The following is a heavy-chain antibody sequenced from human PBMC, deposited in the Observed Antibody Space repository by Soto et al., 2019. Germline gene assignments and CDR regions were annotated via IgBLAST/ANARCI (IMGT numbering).Heavy chain of an antibody. CDR3: ARHRAPGGSGNFDS. CDR2: IYFTGST. D-gene: IGHD3-10*01. J-gene: IGHJ4*02. Sequence: SETLSLTCNVSGGSITTFYWDWLRQPPGKGLEWIGYIYFTGSTNYNPSLASRVTMSIDSSKRQFSLTLRSVSAADTAVYFCARHRAPGGSGNFDSWGQGXLVTV. CDR1: GGSITTFY. V-gene: IGHV4-59*01.